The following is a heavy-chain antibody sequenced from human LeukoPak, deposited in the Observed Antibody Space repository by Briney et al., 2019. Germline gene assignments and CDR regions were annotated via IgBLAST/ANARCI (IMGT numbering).Heavy chain of an antibody. J-gene: IGHJ4*02. CDR1: GASVSSSVYY. V-gene: IGHV4-61*08. CDR3: GRETIAVTGTFVFFDY. CDR2: IYISGST. Sequence: SDTLSLTCTVSGASVSSSVYYWSWLRQPPGKGLEWIEYIYISGSTNYNPALKSRVTISVDASTNQYSLKLTCMTAADTAVYYCGRETIAVTGTFVFFDYWGQGTLVTVSS. D-gene: IGHD6-13*01.